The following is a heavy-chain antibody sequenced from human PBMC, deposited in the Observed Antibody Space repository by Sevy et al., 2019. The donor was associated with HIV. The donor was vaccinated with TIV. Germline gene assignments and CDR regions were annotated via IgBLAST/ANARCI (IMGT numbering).Heavy chain of an antibody. V-gene: IGHV3-7*01. CDR1: GFSFSVYW. Sequence: GGCLRLSCAASGFSFSVYWMSWVRQAPGKGLEWVATLKQDGSEKYYVDSVKGRFTISRDNAKNSLYLQMNSLRAEHMAVYYCVREGLGGYSYSLDCWGQGTLVTVSS. CDR3: VREGLGGYSYSLDC. D-gene: IGHD5-18*01. CDR2: LKQDGSEK. J-gene: IGHJ4*02.